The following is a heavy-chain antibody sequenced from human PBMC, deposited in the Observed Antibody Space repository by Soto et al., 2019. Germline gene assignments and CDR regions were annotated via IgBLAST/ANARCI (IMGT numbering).Heavy chain of an antibody. V-gene: IGHV3-30*18. D-gene: IGHD3-22*01. CDR2: ISYDGSNK. J-gene: IGHJ4*02. CDR1: GFTFSSYG. Sequence: HPGGSLRLSCAASGFTFSSYGMHWVRQAPGKGLEWVAVISYDGSNKYYADSVKGRFTISRDNSKNALYLQMNSLRAEDTAVYYCAKDSGEDKKWFLDYWGQGTLVTVPQ. CDR3: AKDSGEDKKWFLDY.